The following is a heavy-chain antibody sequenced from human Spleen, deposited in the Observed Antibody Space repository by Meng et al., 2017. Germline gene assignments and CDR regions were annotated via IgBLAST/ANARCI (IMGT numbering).Heavy chain of an antibody. CDR3: ARGEYCSGTSCYSVLAY. CDR2: IIPTLGIT. J-gene: IGHJ4*02. D-gene: IGHD2-15*01. CDR1: GGTFNSYT. Sequence: SVKVSCKASGGTFNSYTITWVRQAPGQGLEWMGRIIPTLGITNSAQKFQGRVTITTDESTRTAYMELDSLRSDDTAVYYCARGEYCSGTSCYSVLAYWGQGTLVTVSS. V-gene: IGHV1-69*16.